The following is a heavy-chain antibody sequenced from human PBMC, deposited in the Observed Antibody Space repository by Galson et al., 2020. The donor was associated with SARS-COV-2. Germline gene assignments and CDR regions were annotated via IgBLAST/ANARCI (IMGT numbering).Heavy chain of an antibody. Sequence: GGSLRLSCAASGFTFSIYDMHWVRQATGKGLEWVSVLGTAGDTYYPGSVKGRFTISRENAKNSLYLQMNSLRAGDTAVYYCARGGYGGSYFYYYGMDVWGQGTTVTVSS. CDR2: LGTAGDT. D-gene: IGHD1-26*01. CDR1: GFTFSIYD. CDR3: ARGGYGGSYFYYYGMDV. V-gene: IGHV3-13*01. J-gene: IGHJ6*02.